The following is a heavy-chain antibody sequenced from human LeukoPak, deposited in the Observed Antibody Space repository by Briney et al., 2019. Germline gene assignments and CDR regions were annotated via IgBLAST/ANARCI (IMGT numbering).Heavy chain of an antibody. D-gene: IGHD3-10*01. CDR3: AKAYYGSGSIDY. V-gene: IGHV3-9*01. CDR1: GFTFDGYA. J-gene: IGHJ4*02. CDR2: ISWNSGSI. Sequence: SGGSLRLSCAASGFTFDGYAMHWVRQAPGKGLEWVSGISWNSGSIGYADSVKGRFTISRDNAKSSLYLQMNSLRAEDTALYYCAKAYYGSGSIDYWGQGTLVTVSS.